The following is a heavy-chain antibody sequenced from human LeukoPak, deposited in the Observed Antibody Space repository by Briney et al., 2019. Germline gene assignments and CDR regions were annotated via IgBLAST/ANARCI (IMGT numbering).Heavy chain of an antibody. Sequence: SETLSLTCAVYGGSFSGYYWIWIRQPPGKGLEWIGEINHSGSTNYNPSLKSRVTISVDTSKNQFSLKLSSVTAADTAVYYCARLSDYDSSGYYPYYFDYWGQGTLVTVSS. CDR3: ARLSDYDSSGYYPYYFDY. J-gene: IGHJ4*02. V-gene: IGHV4-34*01. CDR1: GGSFSGYY. D-gene: IGHD3-22*01. CDR2: INHSGST.